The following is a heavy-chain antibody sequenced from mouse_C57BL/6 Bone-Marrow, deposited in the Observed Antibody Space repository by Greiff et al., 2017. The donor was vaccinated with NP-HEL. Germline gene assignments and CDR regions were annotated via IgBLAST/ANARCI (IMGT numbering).Heavy chain of an antibody. CDR1: GFSLTSYG. J-gene: IGHJ4*01. CDR3: APQLSPYAMDY. D-gene: IGHD1-1*02. CDR2: IWSGGST. V-gene: IGHV2-2*01. Sequence: VQLQQSGPGLVQPSQSLSITCTVSGFSLTSYGVHWVRQSPGKGLEWLGVIWSGGSTDYNAAFISRLSISKDNSKSQVFFKMNSLQADDTAIYYCAPQLSPYAMDYWGQGTSVTVSS.